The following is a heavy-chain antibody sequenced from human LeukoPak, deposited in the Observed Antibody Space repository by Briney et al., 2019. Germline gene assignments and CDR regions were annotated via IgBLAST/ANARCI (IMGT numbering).Heavy chain of an antibody. J-gene: IGHJ4*02. Sequence: ASVKVSCKASGYTFTSYDINWVRQATGQGLEWMGWMNPNSGNTGYAQKFQGRVTMTRNTSISTAYMELSSLRSEDTAVYYCARGRTGWRFSSRWFLVFYWGQGTLVTVSS. CDR2: MNPNSGNT. CDR3: ARGRTGWRFSSRWFLVFY. CDR1: GYTFTSYD. V-gene: IGHV1-8*01. D-gene: IGHD6-13*01.